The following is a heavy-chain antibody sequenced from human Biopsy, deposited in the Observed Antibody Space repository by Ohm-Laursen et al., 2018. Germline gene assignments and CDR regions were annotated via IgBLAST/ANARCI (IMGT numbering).Heavy chain of an antibody. D-gene: IGHD1-1*01. Sequence: ASVKVSCKGSGYTLTALSMHWVRQAPGRGLEWKGGFAPENGKTTYAQKFQGRITMTEDTSTDTAYMELSSLRSEDTAVYYCAADINVWNVNYWGQGTQVTVSS. V-gene: IGHV1-24*01. CDR1: GYTLTALS. CDR2: FAPENGKT. CDR3: AADINVWNVNY. J-gene: IGHJ4*02.